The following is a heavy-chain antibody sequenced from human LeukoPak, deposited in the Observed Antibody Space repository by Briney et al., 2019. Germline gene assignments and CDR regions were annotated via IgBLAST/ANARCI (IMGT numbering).Heavy chain of an antibody. V-gene: IGHV3-74*03. CDR1: GFRFSAFW. CDR3: ISDSEGRSGGDD. CDR2: ISPDGSTT. J-gene: IGHJ4*01. D-gene: IGHD1-26*01. Sequence: PGGSLRLSCAASGFRFSAFWMHWVRQIPGKGLVWVPRISPDGSTTTYADSVTGRFTISRDNVKNTMYLQMNSLRAEDTAVYYCISDSEGRSGGDDWGQGTQVTVSS.